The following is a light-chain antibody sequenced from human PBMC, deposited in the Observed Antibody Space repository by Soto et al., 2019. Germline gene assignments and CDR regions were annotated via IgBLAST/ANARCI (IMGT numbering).Light chain of an antibody. CDR1: SNDVGDDNY. CDR2: YVS. CDR3: SSYTRNSTVV. Sequence: QSVLTQPASVSGSPGQSITISCTGTSNDVGDDNYVSWYQQHPGKAPKVMIYYVSNRPSGVSDRFSGSKSGNTASLTIAGIQAEDEADYYCSSYTRNSTVVFGGGTKLTVL. J-gene: IGLJ2*01. V-gene: IGLV2-14*01.